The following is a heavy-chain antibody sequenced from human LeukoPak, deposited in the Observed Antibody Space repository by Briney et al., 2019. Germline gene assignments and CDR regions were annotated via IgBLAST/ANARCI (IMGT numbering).Heavy chain of an antibody. J-gene: IGHJ4*02. CDR3: AKSMSTVTTSPF. CDR2: IGSTGSNT. CDR1: GFTFSSYA. V-gene: IGHV3-23*01. Sequence: PGGSLRLSCAASGFTFSSYAMSWVRRAPGKGLEWVSTIGSTGSNTYYTDSVKGRFTISRDNSKNTLYLQINGLRADDTAVYYCAKSMSTVTTSPFWGQGTLVTVSS. D-gene: IGHD4-17*01.